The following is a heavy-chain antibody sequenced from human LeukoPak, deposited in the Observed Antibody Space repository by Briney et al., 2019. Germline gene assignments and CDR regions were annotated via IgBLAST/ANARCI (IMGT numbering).Heavy chain of an antibody. CDR2: IKSKTDGGTT. V-gene: IGHV3-15*01. J-gene: IGHJ4*02. CDR3: TTDSWY. CDR1: GFTFSSAW. Sequence: GSLRPSCAASGFTFSSAWMSWAPQPPGKGLEWVGRIKSKTDGGTTEYAAPVKGRFTISRDDSKNTLYLQINSLKSEDTAVYYCTTDSWYWGQGTLVTVSS.